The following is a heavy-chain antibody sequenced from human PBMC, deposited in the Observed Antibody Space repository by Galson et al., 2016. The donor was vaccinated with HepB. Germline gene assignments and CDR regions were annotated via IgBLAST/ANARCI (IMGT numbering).Heavy chain of an antibody. CDR1: GYTFTYHS. Sequence: SVKVSCKASGYTFTYHSMHWVRQAPGQRLEWMGWINAGSGHTKYSQKFQGRVTITRDTSANTAYMVLSSLRSEDTTVYYCARDLGVPGSPLHNWGQGTLVTVSS. J-gene: IGHJ4*02. CDR3: ARDLGVPGSPLHN. D-gene: IGHD6-19*01. V-gene: IGHV1-3*01. CDR2: INAGSGHT.